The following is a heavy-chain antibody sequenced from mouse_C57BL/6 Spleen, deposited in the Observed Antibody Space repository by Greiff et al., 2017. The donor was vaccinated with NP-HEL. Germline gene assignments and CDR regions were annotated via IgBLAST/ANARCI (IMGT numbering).Heavy chain of an antibody. CDR2: ISSGSSTI. CDR3: ARGLHGSSYWYFDV. Sequence: DVHLVESGGGLVKPGGSLKLSCAASGFTFSDYGMHWVRQAPEKGLEWVAYISSGSSTIYYADTVKGRFTISRDNAKNTLFLQMTSLRSEDTAMYYCARGLHGSSYWYFDVWGTGTTVTVSS. D-gene: IGHD1-1*01. CDR1: GFTFSDYG. J-gene: IGHJ1*03. V-gene: IGHV5-17*01.